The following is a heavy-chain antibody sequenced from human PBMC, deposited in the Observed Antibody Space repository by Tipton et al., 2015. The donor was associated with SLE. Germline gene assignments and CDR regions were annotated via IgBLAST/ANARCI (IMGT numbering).Heavy chain of an antibody. CDR2: IYHTGST. J-gene: IGHJ4*02. CDR1: GGSISTYY. D-gene: IGHD4-11*01. V-gene: IGHV4-59*08. Sequence: LRLSCTVSGGSISTYYWSWIRQPPKQGLEWIGWIYHTGSTYYNPSLKSRVTISVDTSKNQFSLKLSSVTAADTAVYYCASPRTGYSNYVFDYWGQGTLVTVSS. CDR3: ASPRTGYSNYVFDY.